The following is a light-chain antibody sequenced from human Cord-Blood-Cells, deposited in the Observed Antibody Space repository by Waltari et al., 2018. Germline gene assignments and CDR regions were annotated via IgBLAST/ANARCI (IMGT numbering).Light chain of an antibody. CDR3: SSYTSSSTWV. CDR2: DVS. J-gene: IGLJ3*02. V-gene: IGLV2-14*01. Sequence: QSALTQPPSLSGSPGHSITLSCTGTSRDVGGYNYFYLYHQHPGKAPKLMIYDVSKRPSGVSNRFSGSKSGNTASLTISGLQAEDEADYYCSSYTSSSTWVFGGGTKLTVL. CDR1: SRDVGGYNY.